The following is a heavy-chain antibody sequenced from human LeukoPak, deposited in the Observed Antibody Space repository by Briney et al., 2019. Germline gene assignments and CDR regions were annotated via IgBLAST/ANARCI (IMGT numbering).Heavy chain of an antibody. V-gene: IGHV4-39*07. Sequence: SETLSLTCTVSGGSISSSSYYWSWIRQPPGKGLEWIGEINHSGSTNYNPSLKSRVTISVDTSKNQFSLKLSSVTAADTAVYYCARRYYYGSGSYYFHYYYMDVWGKGTTVTISS. J-gene: IGHJ6*03. D-gene: IGHD3-10*01. CDR2: INHSGST. CDR3: ARRYYYGSGSYYFHYYYMDV. CDR1: GGSISSSSYY.